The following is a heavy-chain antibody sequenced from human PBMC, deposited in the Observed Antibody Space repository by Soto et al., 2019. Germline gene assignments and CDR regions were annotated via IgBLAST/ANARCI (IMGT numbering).Heavy chain of an antibody. V-gene: IGHV1-69*01. D-gene: IGHD5-12*01. CDR3: ARDRRWRGYDSRYYFDY. J-gene: IGHJ4*02. Sequence: QVQLVQSGAEVKKPGSSVKVSCKASGGTFSSYAISWVRQAPGQGLEWMGGIIPIFGTANYAQKFQGRVTITADESTSTAYMELSSLRSEDTAVYYCARDRRWRGYDSRYYFDYWGQGTLVTVSS. CDR1: GGTFSSYA. CDR2: IIPIFGTA.